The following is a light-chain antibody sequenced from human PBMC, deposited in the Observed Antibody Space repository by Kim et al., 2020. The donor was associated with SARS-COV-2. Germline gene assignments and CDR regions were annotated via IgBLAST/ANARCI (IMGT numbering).Light chain of an antibody. V-gene: IGLV3-1*01. Sequence: SYELTQPPSVSVSPGQTASITCSGDQLGDKYTCWYHQKPGQSPVLIIYQDTKRPSGIPERFSGSNSGNTATLTISGPQAMDEGDYYCQAWDSTAVEFGGG. CDR2: QDT. J-gene: IGLJ3*02. CDR3: QAWDSTAVE. CDR1: QLGDKY.